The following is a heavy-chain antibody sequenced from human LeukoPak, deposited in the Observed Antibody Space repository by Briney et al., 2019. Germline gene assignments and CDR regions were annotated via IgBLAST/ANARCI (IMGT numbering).Heavy chain of an antibody. V-gene: IGHV1-46*01. D-gene: IGHD2-15*01. J-gene: IGHJ5*02. CDR2: INPSGGST. CDR3: ARDIVVVVASLYNWFDP. Sequence: ASVKVSCKASGYTFTSYYMHWVRQAPGQGLEWMGIINPSGGSTSYAQKFQGRVTMTRDMSTSTDYMELSSLRSEDTAVYYCARDIVVVVASLYNWFDPWGQGTLVTVSS. CDR1: GYTFTSYY.